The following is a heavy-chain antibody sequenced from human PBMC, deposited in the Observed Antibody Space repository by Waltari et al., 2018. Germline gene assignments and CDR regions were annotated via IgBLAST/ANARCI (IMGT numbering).Heavy chain of an antibody. CDR2: IIPILGIA. CDR3: ARDGGRELYCGGDCLDHSFDY. D-gene: IGHD2-21*01. V-gene: IGHV1-69*04. Sequence: QVQLVQSGAEVKKPGSSVKVSCKASGGTFSSYAISWMRQAPGQGLEWMGGIIPILGIANDAQKFQGRVTITADESTSTAYMELSSLRSEDTAVYYCARDGGRELYCGGDCLDHSFDYWGQGTLVTVSS. CDR1: GGTFSSYA. J-gene: IGHJ4*02.